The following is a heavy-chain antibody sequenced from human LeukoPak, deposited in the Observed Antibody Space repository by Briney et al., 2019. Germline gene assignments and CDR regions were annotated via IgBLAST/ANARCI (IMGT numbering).Heavy chain of an antibody. Sequence: GSVTVSCMASGYSFTGYFMQGVRQARGQGLEWMGWINPNSGDTNYAQRFQGRVTMTTDTSISTAYMAQNRLRSDDAAVYYCARRFYYAMDVWGQGTTVTVSS. D-gene: IGHD3-16*01. CDR1: GYSFTGYF. CDR3: ARRFYYAMDV. CDR2: INPNSGDT. J-gene: IGHJ6*02. V-gene: IGHV1-2*02.